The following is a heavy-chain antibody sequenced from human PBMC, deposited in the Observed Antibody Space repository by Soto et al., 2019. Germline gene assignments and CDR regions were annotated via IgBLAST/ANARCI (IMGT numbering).Heavy chain of an antibody. Sequence: QVQLVQSGDEGKKPGASVKVSCKASGYTFTNYDINWVRQATGQGLEWMGWMNPNSGNTGYAQKFQGRVTMTRNTSISTAYMELSSLRSEDTAVYYCARERTGTTSMDVWGQGTTVTVSS. V-gene: IGHV1-8*01. CDR3: ARERTGTTSMDV. D-gene: IGHD1-1*01. J-gene: IGHJ6*02. CDR1: GYTFTNYD. CDR2: MNPNSGNT.